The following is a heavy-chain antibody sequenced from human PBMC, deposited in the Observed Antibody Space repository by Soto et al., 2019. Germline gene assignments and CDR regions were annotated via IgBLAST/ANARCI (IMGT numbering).Heavy chain of an antibody. CDR2: ISHDGTNE. V-gene: IGHV3-30*03. CDR1: GFAFSTYG. Sequence: VQLVESGGGVVQPGRSLRLSCAASGFAFSTYGMHWVRQAPGKGLEWVAVISHDGTNEYFADSVRGRFTISRDNSKNSLYLQMTSRIAEDTAASYCWIGYQRYYGFWSFWFDPWGQGTLVTVSS. D-gene: IGHD3-3*01. J-gene: IGHJ5*02. CDR3: WIGYQRYYGFWSFWFDP.